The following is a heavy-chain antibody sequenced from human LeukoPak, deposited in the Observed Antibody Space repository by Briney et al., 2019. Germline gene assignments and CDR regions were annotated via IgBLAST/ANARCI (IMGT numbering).Heavy chain of an antibody. D-gene: IGHD1-26*01. J-gene: IGHJ4*02. CDR3: ARAESHTGTYSYFDY. CDR1: GYTFSGYY. CDR2: INPNSGGT. Sequence: GASVKVSCKTSGYTFSGYYIFWERRAPGQGLEWMGWINPNSGGTNYAQEFQGRLTMTRDTSITTAYMELSTLRSDDTAVYYCARAESHTGTYSYFDYWGQGTLVTVSS. V-gene: IGHV1-2*02.